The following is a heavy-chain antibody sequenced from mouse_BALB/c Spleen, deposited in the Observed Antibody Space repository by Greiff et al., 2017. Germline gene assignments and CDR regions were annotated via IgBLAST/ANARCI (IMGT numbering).Heavy chain of an antibody. CDR2: IYPGDGDT. J-gene: IGHJ4*01. Sequence: QVQLKQSGAELARPGASVKLSCKASGYTFTSYWMQWVKQRPGQGLEWIGAIYPGDGDTRYTQKFKGKATLTADKSSSTAYMQLSSLASEDSAVYYCARKANWDGAMDYWGQGTSVTVSS. CDR3: ARKANWDGAMDY. D-gene: IGHD4-1*01. CDR1: GYTFTSYW. V-gene: IGHV1-87*01.